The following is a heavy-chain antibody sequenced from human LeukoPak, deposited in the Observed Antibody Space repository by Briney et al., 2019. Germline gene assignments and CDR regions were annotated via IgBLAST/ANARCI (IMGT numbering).Heavy chain of an antibody. CDR2: IYHSGST. D-gene: IGHD6-13*01. Sequence: PSQTLSLTCTVSGGSISSGGYYWSWIRQPPGKGLEWIGYIYHSGSTYYNPSLKSRVTISVDRSKNQFSLKLSSVTAADTAVYYCARDSYSSSWYGGSWFDPWGQGTLVTVSS. CDR3: ARDSYSSSWYGGSWFDP. J-gene: IGHJ5*02. CDR1: GGSISSGGYY. V-gene: IGHV4-30-2*01.